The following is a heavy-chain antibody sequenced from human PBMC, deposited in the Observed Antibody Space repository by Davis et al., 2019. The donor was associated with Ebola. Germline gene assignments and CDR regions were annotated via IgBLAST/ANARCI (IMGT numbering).Heavy chain of an antibody. CDR1: GFTFSSYW. J-gene: IGHJ6*02. D-gene: IGHD6-19*01. Sequence: GESLKISCAASGFTFSSYWMSWVRQAPGKGLEWVANIKQDGSEKYYVDSVKGRFTISRDNAKNSLYLQMNSLRAEDTAVYYCAREGAGTLVFHGMDVWGQGTTVTVSS. CDR2: IKQDGSEK. CDR3: AREGAGTLVFHGMDV. V-gene: IGHV3-7*03.